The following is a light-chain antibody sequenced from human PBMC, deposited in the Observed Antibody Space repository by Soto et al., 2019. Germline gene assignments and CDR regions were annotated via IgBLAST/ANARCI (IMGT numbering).Light chain of an antibody. Sequence: QSALTQPASVSGSPGQSITISCTGTSSDVGSYNLVSWYQQHPDKAPKLMIYEVSKRPSGVSNRFSGSKSGNTASLTISGLQAEDAADYYCCSYAGSSTPYVFGTGTKLTVL. V-gene: IGLV2-23*02. CDR1: SSDVGSYNL. J-gene: IGLJ1*01. CDR3: CSYAGSSTPYV. CDR2: EVS.